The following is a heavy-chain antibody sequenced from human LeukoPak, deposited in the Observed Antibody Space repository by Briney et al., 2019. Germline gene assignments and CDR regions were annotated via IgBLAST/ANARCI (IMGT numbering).Heavy chain of an antibody. Sequence: GGSLRLSCAASGFTLRSSAMSWVRQAPGKGLEWVSAISGDGGTISYAASVRGRFTISRDNAKDTLFLQMSSLRAGDTALYYCAKELYGNPSGYWGQGTRVTVSS. V-gene: IGHV3-23*01. J-gene: IGHJ4*02. CDR2: ISGDGGTI. CDR3: AKELYGNPSGY. D-gene: IGHD2-8*01. CDR1: GFTLRSSA.